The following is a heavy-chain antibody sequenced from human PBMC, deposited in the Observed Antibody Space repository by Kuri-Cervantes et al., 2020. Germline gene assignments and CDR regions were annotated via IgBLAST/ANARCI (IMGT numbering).Heavy chain of an antibody. CDR1: GFTFSSYW. CDR3: AVDSGGYAEHY. CDR2: IKQDGSEK. V-gene: IGHV3-7*01. Sequence: GESLKISCAASGFTFSSYWMNWVRQVSGKGLEWVANIKQDGSEKYYVDSVKGRFTISRDNAKNSVFLQMNSLRAEDTAVYYCAVDSGGYAEHYWGQGTLVTDSS. D-gene: IGHD5-12*01. J-gene: IGHJ4*02.